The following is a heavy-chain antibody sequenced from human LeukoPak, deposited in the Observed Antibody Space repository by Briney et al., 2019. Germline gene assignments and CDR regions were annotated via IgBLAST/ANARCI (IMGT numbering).Heavy chain of an antibody. D-gene: IGHD6-19*01. J-gene: IGHJ5*02. V-gene: IGHV3-33*06. CDR1: GFTFGSYG. CDR3: AKTMEQWLGNWFDP. CDR2: IWYDGSNK. Sequence: GGSLRLSCAASGFTFGSYGMHWVRQAPGKGLEWVAVIWYDGSNKYYADSVKGRFTISRGNSKNTLSLQMNSLRAEDTAVYYCAKTMEQWLGNWFDPWGQGTLVTVSS.